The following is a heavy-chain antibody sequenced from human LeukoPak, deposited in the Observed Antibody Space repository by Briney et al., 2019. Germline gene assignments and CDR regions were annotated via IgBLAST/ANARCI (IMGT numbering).Heavy chain of an antibody. J-gene: IGHJ4*02. CDR3: ARGPRIAARPYYFDF. Sequence: SESLSLTWTVAGGSISSSSPVWGWIREPPGKGLVWFGSIYYSGTTYYNPSLKSRVTISVDTPKNQFSLKLSSVTAADTAVYYCARGPRIAARPYYFDFWGQGTLVTVSS. CDR2: IYYSGTT. D-gene: IGHD6-6*01. CDR1: GGSISSSSPV. V-gene: IGHV4-39*07.